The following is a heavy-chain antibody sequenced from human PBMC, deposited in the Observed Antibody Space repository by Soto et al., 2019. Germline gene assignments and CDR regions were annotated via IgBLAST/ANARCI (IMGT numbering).Heavy chain of an antibody. J-gene: IGHJ4*02. D-gene: IGHD3-22*01. CDR3: ARVGYYDSSGYYYLDY. V-gene: IGHV4-59*01. Sequence: ETLSLTCTVSGGSISSYYWSWIRQPPGKGLEWIGYIYHSGSTNYNPSLKSRVTISVDTSKNQFSLKLTSVTAADTAVYYCARVGYYDSSGYYYLDYWGQGTLVTVSS. CDR1: GGSISSYY. CDR2: IYHSGST.